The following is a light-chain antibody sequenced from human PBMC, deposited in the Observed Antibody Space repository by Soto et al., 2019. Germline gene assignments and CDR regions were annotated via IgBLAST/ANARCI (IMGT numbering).Light chain of an antibody. J-gene: IGKJ2*01. Sequence: EIVLTQSPGTLSLSPGERATLSCRTSQSVSSSYLAWYQQKPGQPPRLLIFGASTRATGIPDRFSGTGSGTDFPLTITRLEPEDSPVYYCQDYGSSLSYTFGQGTKLEIK. CDR3: QDYGSSLSYT. CDR1: QSVSSSY. CDR2: GAS. V-gene: IGKV3-20*01.